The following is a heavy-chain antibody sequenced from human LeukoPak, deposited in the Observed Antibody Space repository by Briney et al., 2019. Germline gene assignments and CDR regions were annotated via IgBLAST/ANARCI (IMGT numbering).Heavy chain of an antibody. CDR1: GFTFNSYV. D-gene: IGHD2-21*01. J-gene: IGHJ4*02. CDR3: AKDFRIGYSAHFDY. CDR2: IYENGGTT. V-gene: IGHV3-23*01. Sequence: GGSLRLSCAASGFTFNSYVMSWVRQAPEKGLEFVSGIYENGGTTYYADSVKGRFSISRDNSKNTLYLQMDSLRGEDTAVYYCAKDFRIGYSAHFDYWGQGALVTVSS.